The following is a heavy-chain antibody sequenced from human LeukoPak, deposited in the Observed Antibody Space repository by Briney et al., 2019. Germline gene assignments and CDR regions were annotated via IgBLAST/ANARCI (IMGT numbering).Heavy chain of an antibody. CDR1: AFTFTNSA. J-gene: IGHJ4*02. D-gene: IGHD1-1*01. V-gene: IGHV1-58*01. Sequence: GTSGNVSCTASAFTFTNSAEQWERHPRGQRLEWIGWTVVGSGSTNYAQKFQEKVTITRDMSTSTAYMELSSLRSEDTSVYYCAAGNWYEFDYWGQGTLVTVSS. CDR2: TVVGSGST. CDR3: AAGNWYEFDY.